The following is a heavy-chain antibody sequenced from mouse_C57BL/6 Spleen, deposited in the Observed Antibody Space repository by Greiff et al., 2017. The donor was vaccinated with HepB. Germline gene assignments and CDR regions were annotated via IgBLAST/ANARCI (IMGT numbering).Heavy chain of an antibody. V-gene: IGHV1-53*01. CDR3: ARSNYYGSSPFDD. D-gene: IGHD1-1*01. J-gene: IGHJ1*03. Sequence: QVQLQQPGTELVKPGASVKLSCKASGYTFTSYWMHWVKQRPGQGLEWIGNINPSNGGTNYNEKFKSKATLTVDKSSSTAYMQLSSLTTAESAVYYCARSNYYGSSPFDDWGTGTTVTVSS. CDR2: INPSNGGT. CDR1: GYTFTSYW.